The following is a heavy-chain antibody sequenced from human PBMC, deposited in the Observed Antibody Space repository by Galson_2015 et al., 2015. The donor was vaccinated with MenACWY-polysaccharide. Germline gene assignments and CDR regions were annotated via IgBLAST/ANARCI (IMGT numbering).Heavy chain of an antibody. V-gene: IGHV3-53*01. CDR1: GFTVNTR. CDR2: IYGRGNT. Sequence: SLRLSCAASGFTVNTRMSWFRQAPGPGLEWVSVIYGRGNTYYADSVKGRFTISRDNSKNTLYLQMNSLGAEDTAMYYCAREREGNPEAEFWGQGTLVTVSS. D-gene: IGHD5-24*01. J-gene: IGHJ4*02. CDR3: AREREGNPEAEF.